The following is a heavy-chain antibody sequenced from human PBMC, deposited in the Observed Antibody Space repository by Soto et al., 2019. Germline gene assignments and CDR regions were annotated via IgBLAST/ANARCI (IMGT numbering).Heavy chain of an antibody. CDR2: INSDGSRT. CDR3: ARGDSSGWTIDY. D-gene: IGHD3-22*01. J-gene: IGHJ4*02. Sequence: EVQLVESGGGLVQPGGSLRLFCAASGFTFSNYWTHWVRQGPGKGLVGVSRINSDGSRTNYADSVKGRFTISRDNAKNTLYLQMNSLRAEDTAVYYCARGDSSGWTIDYWGQGTLVTVSS. CDR1: GFTFSNYW. V-gene: IGHV3-74*01.